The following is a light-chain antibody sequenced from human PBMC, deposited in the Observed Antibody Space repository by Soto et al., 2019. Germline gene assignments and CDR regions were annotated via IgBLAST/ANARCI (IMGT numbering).Light chain of an antibody. J-gene: IGLJ3*02. V-gene: IGLV2-14*01. CDR1: SSDVGGYNY. Sequence: QSALTQPASVSGSPGQSITTSCTGTSSDVGGYNYVSWYQQHPGKAPKLMIYDVSNRPSGVSNRFSGSKSGNTASLTISGLQAEDEADYYCSSYTSSSTSWVFGGGTKLTVL. CDR3: SSYTSSSTSWV. CDR2: DVS.